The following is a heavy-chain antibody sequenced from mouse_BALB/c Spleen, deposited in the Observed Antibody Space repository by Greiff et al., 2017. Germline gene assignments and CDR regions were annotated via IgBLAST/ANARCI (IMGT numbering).Heavy chain of an antibody. CDR2: ISSGGSYT. V-gene: IGHV5-6*02. D-gene: IGHD2-4*01. CDR1: GFTFSSYG. CDR3: ARQGYYDYDGYAMDD. Sequence: DVMLVESGGDLVKPGGSLKLSCAASGFTFSSYGMSWVRQTPDKRLEWVATISSGGSYTYYPDSVKGRFTISRDNAKNTLYLQMSSLKSEDTAMYYCARQGYYDYDGYAMDDWGQGTSVTVSS. J-gene: IGHJ4*01.